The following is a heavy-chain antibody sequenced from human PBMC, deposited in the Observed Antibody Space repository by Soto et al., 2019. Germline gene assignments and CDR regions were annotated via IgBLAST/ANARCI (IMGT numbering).Heavy chain of an antibody. CDR3: ASVDTAMGNWFDP. J-gene: IGHJ5*02. V-gene: IGHV4-30-4*01. CDR2: IYYSGST. Sequence: KTSETLSLTCTVSGGSISSGDYYWSWIRQPPGKGLEWIGYIYYSGSTYYNPSLKSRVTISVDTSKNQFSLKLSSVTAADTAVYYCASVDTAMGNWFDPWGQGTLVTVST. D-gene: IGHD5-18*01. CDR1: GGSISSGDYY.